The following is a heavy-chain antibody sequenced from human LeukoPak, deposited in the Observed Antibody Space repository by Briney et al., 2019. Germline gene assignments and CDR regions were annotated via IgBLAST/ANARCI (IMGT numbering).Heavy chain of an antibody. Sequence: GGSLRLSCAASGFTFSSSGMSWVRQAPGKGLEWVSTISASGDNTYYADSVKGRFTISRDNSKKKLYLQMNSLRAEDTAVYYCAKGYYGSGTYGWFDHWGQGTLVTVSS. CDR1: GFTFSSSG. V-gene: IGHV3-23*01. CDR3: AKGYYGSGTYGWFDH. D-gene: IGHD3-10*01. J-gene: IGHJ5*02. CDR2: ISASGDNT.